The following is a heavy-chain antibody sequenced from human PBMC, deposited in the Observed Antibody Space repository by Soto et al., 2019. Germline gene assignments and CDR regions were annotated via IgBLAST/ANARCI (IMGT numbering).Heavy chain of an antibody. CDR1: GVTFSDGGYS. CDR2: ISHLGTA. V-gene: IGHV4-30-2*01. Sequence: PSETLSLTCSVSGVTFSDGGYSWIWILQAPGMGREWLGYISHLGTAYYNPSFKSRTYFSIDRTSNQFSVSLSLMTAAEKAVYSCDRGGGYDSFDFWGQGIQVTVSS. J-gene: IGHJ4*02. CDR3: DRGGGYDSFDF. D-gene: IGHD2-15*01.